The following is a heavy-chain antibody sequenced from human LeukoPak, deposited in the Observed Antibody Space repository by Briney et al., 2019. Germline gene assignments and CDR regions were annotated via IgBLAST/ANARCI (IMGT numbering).Heavy chain of an antibody. V-gene: IGHV3-7*01. D-gene: IGHD6-19*01. CDR2: IKQDGSEK. Sequence: RPGGSLRLSCAASGFTFSSYAMSWVRQAPGKGLEWVANIKQDGSEKYYVDSVKGRFTISRDNAKNSLYLQMNSLRAEDTAVYCCARDQQWRGYFDYWGQGTLVTVSS. CDR1: GFTFSSYA. CDR3: ARDQQWRGYFDY. J-gene: IGHJ4*02.